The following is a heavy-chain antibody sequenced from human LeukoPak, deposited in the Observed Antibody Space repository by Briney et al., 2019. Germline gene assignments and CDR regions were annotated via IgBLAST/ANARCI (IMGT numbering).Heavy chain of an antibody. D-gene: IGHD3-3*01. CDR2: IYDDGSKE. Sequence: HTGGSLRLSCAASGFTFSNYGMHWVRQAPGKGLEWVAVIYDDGSKEYFADSVKGRFTISRDNSKNTVLLQMNSLRAEDTAVFYCARDFKSGYVAPWGQGTLVTVSS. CDR3: ARDFKSGYVAP. J-gene: IGHJ5*02. V-gene: IGHV3-33*01. CDR1: GFTFSNYG.